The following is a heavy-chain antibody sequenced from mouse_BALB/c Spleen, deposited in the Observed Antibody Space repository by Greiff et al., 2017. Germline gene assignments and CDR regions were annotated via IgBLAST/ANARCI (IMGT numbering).Heavy chain of an antibody. J-gene: IGHJ3*01. V-gene: IGHV14-3*02. Sequence: EVQLQQSGAELVKPGASVKLSCTASGFNIKDTYMHWVKQRPEQGLEWIGRIDPANGNTKYDPKFQGKATITADTSSNTAYLQLSSLTSEDTAVYYCTRVSWFAYWGQGTLVTVSA. CDR1: GFNIKDTY. CDR3: TRVSWFAY. CDR2: IDPANGNT.